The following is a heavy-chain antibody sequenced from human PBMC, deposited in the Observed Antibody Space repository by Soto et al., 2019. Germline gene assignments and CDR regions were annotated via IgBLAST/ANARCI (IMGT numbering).Heavy chain of an antibody. CDR1: GYTFTSYY. V-gene: IGHV1-46*01. D-gene: IGHD3-9*01. J-gene: IGHJ4*02. Sequence: ASVKVSCKASGYTFTSYYMHWVRQAPGQGLEWMGIINPSGGSTSYAQKFQGRVTMTGDTSTSTVYMELSSLRSEDTAVYYCARGIGYDILTGYYKVRPPYYFDYWGQGTLVTVSS. CDR2: INPSGGST. CDR3: ARGIGYDILTGYYKVRPPYYFDY.